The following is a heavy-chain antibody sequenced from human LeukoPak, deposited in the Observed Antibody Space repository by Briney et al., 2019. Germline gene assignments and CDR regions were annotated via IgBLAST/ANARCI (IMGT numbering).Heavy chain of an antibody. Sequence: SETLSLTCAVYGGSFSGYYWSWIRQPPGKGLEWIGEINHSGSTNYNPSLKSRVTISVDTSKNQFSLKLSSVTAADTAVYYCASRYCSGGSCPIDYWGQGTLVTVSS. J-gene: IGHJ4*02. D-gene: IGHD2-15*01. CDR3: ASRYCSGGSCPIDY. V-gene: IGHV4-34*01. CDR1: GGSFSGYY. CDR2: INHSGST.